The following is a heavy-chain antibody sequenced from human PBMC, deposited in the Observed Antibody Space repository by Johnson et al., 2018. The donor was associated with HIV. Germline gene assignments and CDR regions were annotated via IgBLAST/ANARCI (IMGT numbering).Heavy chain of an antibody. Sequence: VQLVESGGGLVQPGGSLRLSCAASGFTFSSYWMTGVRQAPGKGLEWVANIKQDGSEKYYVDSVKGRFTISRDNAKNSLYLQMNSLTIEDTAVFYCAKTRMGGILDAFELWGQGTMVSV. CDR3: AKTRMGGILDAFEL. J-gene: IGHJ3*01. D-gene: IGHD3-10*01. CDR1: GFTFSSYW. CDR2: IKQDGSEK. V-gene: IGHV3-7*01.